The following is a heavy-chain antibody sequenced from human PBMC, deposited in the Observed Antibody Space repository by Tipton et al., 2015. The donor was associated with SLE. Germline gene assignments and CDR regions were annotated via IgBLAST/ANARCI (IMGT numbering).Heavy chain of an antibody. J-gene: IGHJ4*02. CDR1: GFTFKDFY. CDR3: ARGYDALPF. V-gene: IGHV3-11*01. D-gene: IGHD3-3*01. CDR2: ISRNAFST. Sequence: SLRLSCAASGFTFKDFYMSWIRQAPGKGLEWVSYISRNAFSTYYADSVKGRFTMSRDDATSTLYLQLNSLRAEDTAVYYCARGYDALPFWGQGARVTVAS.